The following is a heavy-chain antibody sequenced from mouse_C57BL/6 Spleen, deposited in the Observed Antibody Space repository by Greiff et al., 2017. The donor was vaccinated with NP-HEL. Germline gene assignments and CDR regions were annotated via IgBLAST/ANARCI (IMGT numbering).Heavy chain of an antibody. D-gene: IGHD2-4*01. CDR1: GYAFSSSW. J-gene: IGHJ2*01. CDR2: IYPGDGDT. V-gene: IGHV1-82*01. Sequence: VQLQQSGPELVKPGASVKISCKASGYAFSSSWMNWVKQRPGQGLEWIGRIYPGDGDTNYNGKFKGKATLTADKSSSTAYMQLSSLTSEDSAVYFCARGLRPDFDYWGQGTTLTVSS. CDR3: ARGLRPDFDY.